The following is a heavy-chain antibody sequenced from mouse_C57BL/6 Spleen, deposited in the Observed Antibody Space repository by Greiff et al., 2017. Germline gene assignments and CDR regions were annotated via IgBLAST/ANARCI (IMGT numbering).Heavy chain of an antibody. CDR2: IYPGGGYT. CDR3: ARVGSSYFDD. D-gene: IGHD1-1*01. Sequence: QVQLKESGAELVRPGTSVKMSCKASGYTFTNYWIGWAKQRPGHGLEWIGDIYPGGGYTNYNEKFKGKATLTADKSSSTAYMQFSSLTSEDSAIYYCARVGSSYFDDGGQGTTLTVSS. CDR1: GYTFTNYW. J-gene: IGHJ2*01. V-gene: IGHV1-63*01.